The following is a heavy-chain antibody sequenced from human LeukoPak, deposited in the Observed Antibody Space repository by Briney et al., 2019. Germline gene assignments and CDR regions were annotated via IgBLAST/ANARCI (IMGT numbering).Heavy chain of an antibody. Sequence: PGGSLRLSCAASGFTFSSYEMNWVRQAPGKGLEWVSYINSGSSTIYYADSMKGRFTISRDNAKNSLYLQMNSLRAEDTAVYYCVRGSSGTVVRGIAWAWFDPWGQGTLVTVSS. CDR2: INSGSSTI. V-gene: IGHV3-48*03. CDR1: GFTFSSYE. CDR3: VRGSSGTVVRGIAWAWFDP. D-gene: IGHD3-10*01. J-gene: IGHJ5*02.